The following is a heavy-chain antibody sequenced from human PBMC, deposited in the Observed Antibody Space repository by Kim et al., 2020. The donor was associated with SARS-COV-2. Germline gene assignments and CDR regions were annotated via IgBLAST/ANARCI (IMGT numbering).Heavy chain of an antibody. J-gene: IGHJ6*03. Sequence: SETLSLTCAVYGGSFSGYYWSWIRQPPGKGLEWIGEINHSGSTNYNPSLKSRVTISVDTSKNQFSLKLSSVTAADTAVYYCARGARRITIFGVATNKGAYYYYMDVWGKGTTVTVSS. CDR2: INHSGST. V-gene: IGHV4-34*01. CDR1: GGSFSGYY. D-gene: IGHD3-3*01. CDR3: ARGARRITIFGVATNKGAYYYYMDV.